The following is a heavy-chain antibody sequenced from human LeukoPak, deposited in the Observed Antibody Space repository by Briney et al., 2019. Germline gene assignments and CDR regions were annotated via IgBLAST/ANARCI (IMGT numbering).Heavy chain of an antibody. CDR1: GFTFSSYA. Sequence: PGRSLRLSCAASGFTFSSYAMHWVRQAPGKGLEWVAVISYDGSNKYYADSVEGRFTISRDNSKNTLYLQMNSLRAEDTAVYYCARGYYGSGSFNWFDPWGQGTLVTVSS. V-gene: IGHV3-30*04. CDR3: ARGYYGSGSFNWFDP. J-gene: IGHJ5*02. CDR2: ISYDGSNK. D-gene: IGHD3-10*01.